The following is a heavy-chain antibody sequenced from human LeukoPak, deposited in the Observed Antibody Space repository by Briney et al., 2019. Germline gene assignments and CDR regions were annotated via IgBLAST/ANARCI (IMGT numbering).Heavy chain of an antibody. Sequence: PGGSLRLSCAASGFTFSGYEMNWVRQAPGKGLEWISYICGRGITIFSADSVKGRFTISRDNAKNSLYLQMNSLRAEDTAVYYCARGAAGYVGASSFDYWGQGTLVTVSS. D-gene: IGHD1-26*01. V-gene: IGHV3-48*03. CDR3: ARGAAGYVGASSFDY. CDR2: ICGRGITI. CDR1: GFTFSGYE. J-gene: IGHJ4*02.